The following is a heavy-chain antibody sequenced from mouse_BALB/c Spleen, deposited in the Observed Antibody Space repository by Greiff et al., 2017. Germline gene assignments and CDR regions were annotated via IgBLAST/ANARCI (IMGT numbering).Heavy chain of an antibody. V-gene: IGHV5-6-5*01. D-gene: IGHD1-1*01. CDR1: GFTFSSYA. Sequence: DVHLVESGGGLVKPGGSLKLSCAASGFTFSSYAMSWVRQTPEKRLEWVASISSGGSTYYPDSVKGRFTISRDNARNILYLQMSSLRSEDTAMYYCARGNYGSRYFEVWGAGTTVTVSS. CDR2: ISSGGST. CDR3: ARGNYGSRYFEV. J-gene: IGHJ1*01.